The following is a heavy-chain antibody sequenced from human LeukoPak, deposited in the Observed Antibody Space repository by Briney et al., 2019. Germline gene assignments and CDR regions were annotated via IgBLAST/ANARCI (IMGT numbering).Heavy chain of an antibody. CDR1: GGSISNYY. Sequence: SETLSLTCTVSGGSISNYYWSWIRQPAGKGLEWIGRIYTSGSTNYNPSLKSRVTMSVDTSKNQFSLKLSSVTAADTAVYYCARNYDFWGGYYSYWYFDPWGRGTLVTVSS. J-gene: IGHJ2*01. CDR2: IYTSGST. D-gene: IGHD3-3*01. V-gene: IGHV4-4*07. CDR3: ARNYDFWGGYYSYWYFDP.